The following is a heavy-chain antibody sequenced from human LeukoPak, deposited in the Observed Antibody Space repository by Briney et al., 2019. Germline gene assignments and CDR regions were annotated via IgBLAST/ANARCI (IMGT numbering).Heavy chain of an antibody. CDR3: ARGRDGYNYLDY. CDR2: IWYDGSNK. CDR1: GFTFSSYG. V-gene: IGHV3-33*01. J-gene: IGHJ4*02. D-gene: IGHD5-24*01. Sequence: GRSLRLSCAASGFTFSSYGMHWVRQAPGKGLEWVAVIWYDGSNKYYADSVKGRFTISRDNSKNTLYLQMNSLRAEDTAVYYCARGRDGYNYLDYWGQGTLVTVSS.